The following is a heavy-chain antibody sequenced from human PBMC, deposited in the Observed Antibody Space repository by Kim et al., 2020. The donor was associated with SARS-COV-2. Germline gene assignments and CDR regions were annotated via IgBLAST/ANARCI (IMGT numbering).Heavy chain of an antibody. V-gene: IGHV1-18*01. J-gene: IGHJ4*02. Sequence: NYAQKIQGRVTMTTDTSTSTAYMELRSLGSDDTAVYYCARSRGVLAAGDYWGQGTLVTVSS. CDR3: ARSRGVLAAGDY. D-gene: IGHD6-13*01.